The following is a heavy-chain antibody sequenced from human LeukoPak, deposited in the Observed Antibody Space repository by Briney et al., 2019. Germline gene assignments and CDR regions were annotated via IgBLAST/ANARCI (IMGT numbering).Heavy chain of an antibody. J-gene: IGHJ4*02. V-gene: IGHV3-64D*09. CDR3: VKDQGYGTYGYDY. Sequence: GGSLRISCSASGFTFSTYAMHWVRQAPGKGLEYVSAITSHGDSTYYADSVKGRFTISRDNSKNTLYLQMSSLRAEDTAVYYCVKDQGYGTYGYDYWGQGTLVTVSS. CDR1: GFTFSTYA. D-gene: IGHD5-18*01. CDR2: ITSHGDST.